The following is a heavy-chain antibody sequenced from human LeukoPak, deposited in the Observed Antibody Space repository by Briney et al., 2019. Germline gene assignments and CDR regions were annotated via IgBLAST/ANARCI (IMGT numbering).Heavy chain of an antibody. Sequence: PGGSLRLSCAASGFTFTSYSMNWVRQAPGKGLEWVSSITSSSRYIYYADSVKGRFTISRDNAKNSLYLQMNSLRAEDTAVYCCARDPGYCSSTSCYSYYFDCWGQGTLVTVSS. CDR1: GFTFTSYS. D-gene: IGHD2-2*01. CDR2: ITSSSRYI. J-gene: IGHJ4*02. V-gene: IGHV3-21*01. CDR3: ARDPGYCSSTSCYSYYFDC.